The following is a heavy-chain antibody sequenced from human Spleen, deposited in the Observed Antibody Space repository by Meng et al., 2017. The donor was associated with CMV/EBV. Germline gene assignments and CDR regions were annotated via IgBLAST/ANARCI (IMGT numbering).Heavy chain of an antibody. CDR3: ARAPRWNYEWYFDF. V-gene: IGHV5-51*01. Sequence: KVSRKGSGYSFTSYWLGWIRQMPGKGLEWMGIINPGDYDIRYSPSFQGQITIPADKSISNAYLQWSSLKASDPAMYYCARAPRWNYEWYFDFWGRGTLVTVSS. D-gene: IGHD1-7*01. CDR1: GYSFTSYW. J-gene: IGHJ2*01. CDR2: INPGDYDI.